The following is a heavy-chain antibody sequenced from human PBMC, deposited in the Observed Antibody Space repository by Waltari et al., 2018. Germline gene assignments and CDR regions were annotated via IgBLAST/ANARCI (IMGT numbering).Heavy chain of an antibody. Sequence: EVQLLESGGDLEQPGGSLRISCVGSGFHFSTSAMHWVCQAPGKGLECVSTMSGTGDYTYYADSVKGRFTISRDNSKNTVFLHMNNLRVEDTAIYFCAKDQAEWLVLDGYFDSWGQGTPVTVSS. CDR2: MSGTGDYT. CDR3: AKDQAEWLVLDGYFDS. D-gene: IGHD6-19*01. V-gene: IGHV3-23*01. J-gene: IGHJ4*02. CDR1: GFHFSTSA.